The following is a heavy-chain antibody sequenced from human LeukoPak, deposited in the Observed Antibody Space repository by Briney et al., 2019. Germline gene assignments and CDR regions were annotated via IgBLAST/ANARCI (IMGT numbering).Heavy chain of an antibody. CDR3: ARGVPGGLGGDYE. J-gene: IGHJ4*02. CDR2: ISSSSSYI. Sequence: GGSLRLSCAASGFTFSSYSMNWVRQAPGKGLEWVSSISSSSSYIYYADSVKGRFTISRDNAKQQRYLQMESLRAEDTAVYYCARGVPGGLGGDYEWGQGTLVTVSS. D-gene: IGHD2-21*02. CDR1: GFTFSSYS. V-gene: IGHV3-21*01.